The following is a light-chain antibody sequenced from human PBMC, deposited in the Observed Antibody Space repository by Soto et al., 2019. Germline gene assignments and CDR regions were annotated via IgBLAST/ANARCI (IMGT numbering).Light chain of an antibody. V-gene: IGKV1-6*02. Sequence: IQMTQSPSSLSASVRDRVTITCRASQDIGNDLGWYQQKPGKAPNLLIYAASSLRSGVPSRFSGSGSGTHFTLTITSLQAEDSATYFCLQDYTYPWTFGQGNKVQIK. CDR3: LQDYTYPWT. J-gene: IGKJ1*01. CDR2: AAS. CDR1: QDIGND.